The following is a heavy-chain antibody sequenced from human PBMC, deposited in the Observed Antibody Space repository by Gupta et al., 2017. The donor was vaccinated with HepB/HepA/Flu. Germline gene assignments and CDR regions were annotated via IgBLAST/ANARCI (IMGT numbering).Heavy chain of an antibody. V-gene: IGHV3-30-3*01. J-gene: IGHJ4*02. CDR1: GFTFSSYA. D-gene: IGHD3-10*01. CDR3: ARDSPMVRGVIYLWYLDY. CDR2: ISYDGGNK. Sequence: QVQLAESGGGVVQAGRSLRLSCATSGFTFSSYAIHWVRQAPGKGPEWVAVISYDGGNKYYADSVKGRFTISRDNSKNTLYLQMSSLRAEDTAVYYCARDSPMVRGVIYLWYLDYWGQGTLVTVAS.